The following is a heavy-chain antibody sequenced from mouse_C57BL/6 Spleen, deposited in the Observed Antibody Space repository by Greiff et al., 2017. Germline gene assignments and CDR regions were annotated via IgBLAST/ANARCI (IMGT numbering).Heavy chain of an antibody. J-gene: IGHJ3*01. CDR2: IDPSDSYT. V-gene: IGHV1-69*01. D-gene: IGHD2-4*01. CDR1: GYTFTSYW. Sequence: QVQLQQPGAELVMPGASVKLSCKASGYTFTSYWMHWVKQRPGQGLEWIGEIDPSDSYTNYNQKFKGKSTLTVDKSSSTAYMQLSSLTSEDSAVYYCARFEYDGFAYWGQGTLVTVSA. CDR3: ARFEYDGFAY.